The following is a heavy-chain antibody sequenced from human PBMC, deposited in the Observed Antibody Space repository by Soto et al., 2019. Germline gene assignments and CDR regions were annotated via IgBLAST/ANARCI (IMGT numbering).Heavy chain of an antibody. CDR3: ARRRGFYGSGSYIHYGMDV. V-gene: IGHV4-39*01. CDR1: GGSISSITYY. J-gene: IGHJ6*02. D-gene: IGHD3-10*01. Sequence: SATLSLTCTVAGGSISSITYYWGWIRQPPGKGLEWIGSIYYSGSTYYNPSLKSRVTISVDTSKNQFSLKLSSVTAADTAVYYCARRRGFYGSGSYIHYGMDVWVQGTTVT. CDR2: IYYSGST.